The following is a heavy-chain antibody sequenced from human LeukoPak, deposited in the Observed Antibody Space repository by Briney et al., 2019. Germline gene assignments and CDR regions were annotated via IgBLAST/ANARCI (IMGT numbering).Heavy chain of an antibody. V-gene: IGHV4-4*07. CDR3: AAGSQSAALIK. CDR1: GGSISSYY. CDR2: MYTSGET. Sequence: KPSETLSLTCTVSGGSISSYYWSWIRQPAGKGLEWIGRMYTSGETNYNPTLKSRVTISLDTSKNQFSLRLSSVTAADTAVYYCAAGSQSAALIKWGQGTLVTVSS. D-gene: IGHD6-6*01. J-gene: IGHJ4*02.